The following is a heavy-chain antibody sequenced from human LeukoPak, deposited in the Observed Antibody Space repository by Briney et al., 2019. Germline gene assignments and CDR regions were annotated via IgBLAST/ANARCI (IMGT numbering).Heavy chain of an antibody. CDR3: ATGYSSYELFDY. CDR1: GGTFSSYA. D-gene: IGHD5-12*01. CDR2: IIPIFGTA. J-gene: IGHJ4*02. Sequence: GASVKDSCKASGGTFSSYATSWVRQAPGQGLEWMGGIIPIFGTANYAQKFQGRVTITADESTSTAYMELSSLRSEDTAVYYCATGYSSYELFDYWGQGTLVTVSS. V-gene: IGHV1-69*13.